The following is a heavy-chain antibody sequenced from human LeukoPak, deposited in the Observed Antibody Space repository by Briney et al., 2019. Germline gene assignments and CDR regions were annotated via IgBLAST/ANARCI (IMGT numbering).Heavy chain of an antibody. V-gene: IGHV3-7*01. CDR3: ARDLGHSGYDLYDY. Sequence: PRGSLRLSCVDSGITFSKYWMNWVRQAPGKGLEWVANMKHDGNEKHYVDSVEGRFTISRDNAKSSLYLQMNNLRAEDTAVYYCARDLGHSGYDLYDYWGQGTLVTVSS. CDR1: GITFSKYW. D-gene: IGHD5-12*01. J-gene: IGHJ4*02. CDR2: MKHDGNEK.